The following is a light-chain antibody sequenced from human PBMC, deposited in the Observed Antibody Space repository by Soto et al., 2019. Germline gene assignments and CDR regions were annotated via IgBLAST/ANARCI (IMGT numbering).Light chain of an antibody. CDR3: QQYGSSPQLT. CDR1: QSVSSY. Sequence: LVLTQTPATLFLCRGERTTPSCRASQSVSSYLAWYQQKPGQGPRLLIYGASSRATGIPDRFSGSGSGTDFTLTISRLEPEDFAVHYCQQYGSSPQLTFGGGTKA. V-gene: IGKV3-20*01. CDR2: GAS. J-gene: IGKJ4*01.